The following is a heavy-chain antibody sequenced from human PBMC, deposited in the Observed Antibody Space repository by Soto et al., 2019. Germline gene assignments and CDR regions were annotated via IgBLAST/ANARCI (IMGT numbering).Heavy chain of an antibody. CDR3: ARGGVVVAATHLNWFDP. CDR2: INPNSGGT. D-gene: IGHD2-15*01. CDR1: GYTFTGYY. Sequence: EASVKVSCKASGYTFTGYYMHWVRQAPGQGLEWMGWINPNSGGTNYAQKFQGRVTMTRDTSISTAYMELSRLRSDDTAVYYCARGGVVVAATHLNWFDPWGQGTLVTVSS. J-gene: IGHJ5*02. V-gene: IGHV1-2*02.